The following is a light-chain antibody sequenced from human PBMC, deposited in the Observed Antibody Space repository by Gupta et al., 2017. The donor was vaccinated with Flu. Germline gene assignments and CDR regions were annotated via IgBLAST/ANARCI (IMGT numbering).Light chain of an antibody. CDR1: QTIDSW. V-gene: IGKV1-5*03. J-gene: IGKJ1*01. CDR2: KAS. CDR3: QQYRSSPWT. Sequence: PSTRSASVGDRVTITCRASQTIDSWLAWYQKKPGRAPKSLIYKASSLETGVPSRFSGSGSGTEFSLTISSLQPDDFATYYCQQYRSSPWTFGQGTKVEIK.